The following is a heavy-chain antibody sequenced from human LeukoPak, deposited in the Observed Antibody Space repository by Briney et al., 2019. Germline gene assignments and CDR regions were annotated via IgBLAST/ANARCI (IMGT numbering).Heavy chain of an antibody. CDR1: GYSFTSYW. CDR3: ASLPYCGGDCYDYYYYGMDV. Sequence: GESLKIPCQGSGYSFTSYWIGWVRQMPGKGLEWMGIIYPGDSDTRYSPSFQGQVTISADKSISTAYLQWSSLKASDTAMYYCASLPYCGGDCYDYYYYGMDVWGQGTTVTVSS. J-gene: IGHJ6*02. CDR2: IYPGDSDT. V-gene: IGHV5-51*01. D-gene: IGHD2-21*02.